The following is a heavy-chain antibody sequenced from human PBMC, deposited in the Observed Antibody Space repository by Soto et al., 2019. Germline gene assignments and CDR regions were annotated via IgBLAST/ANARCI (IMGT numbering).Heavy chain of an antibody. CDR3: ARARGIAVAGKPIDY. D-gene: IGHD6-19*01. CDR2: ISSNGGST. V-gene: IGHV3-64*01. J-gene: IGHJ4*02. CDR1: GFTFSSYA. Sequence: EVQLVESGGGLVQPGGSLGLSCAASGFTFSSYAMHWVRQAPGKGLEYVSAISSNGGSTYYANSVKGRFTISRDNSKNTLYLQMGSLRAEDMAVYYCARARGIAVAGKPIDYWGQGTLVTVSS.